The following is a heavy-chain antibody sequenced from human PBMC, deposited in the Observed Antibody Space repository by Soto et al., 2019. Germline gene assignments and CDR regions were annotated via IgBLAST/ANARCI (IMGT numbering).Heavy chain of an antibody. CDR2: ISWNSGSI. D-gene: IGHD6-19*01. CDR3: ARDVAVASFRNYYGMDV. CDR1: GFTFDDYA. J-gene: IGHJ6*02. Sequence: EVQLVESGGGLVQPGRSLRLSCAASGFTFDDYAMHWVRRAPGKGLEWVSGISWNSGSIGYADSVKGRFTISRDNAKNSLYLLMNSLRAEDTAVYFCARDVAVASFRNYYGMDVWGQGTTVTVSS. V-gene: IGHV3-9*01.